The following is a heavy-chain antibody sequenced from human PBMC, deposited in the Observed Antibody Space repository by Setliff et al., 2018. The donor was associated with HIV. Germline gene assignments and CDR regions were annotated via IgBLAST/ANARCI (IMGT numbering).Heavy chain of an antibody. Sequence: SETLSLTCTVSGGSISYHYWSWIRQPAGKGLEWIGHIYISGSTSYNPSLKSRVSMSVDPSKNQVSLRLTSVTAADTAVYYCARIDPGKYWSSDYWGPGTLVTVSS. V-gene: IGHV4-4*07. J-gene: IGHJ4*02. CDR2: IYISGST. CDR1: GGSISYHY. D-gene: IGHD2-8*02. CDR3: ARIDPGKYWSSDY.